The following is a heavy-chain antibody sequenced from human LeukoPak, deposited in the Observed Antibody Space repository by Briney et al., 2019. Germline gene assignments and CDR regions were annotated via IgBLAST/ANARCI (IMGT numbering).Heavy chain of an antibody. CDR2: ISGSSGTT. CDR1: GFTFSSYG. J-gene: IGHJ4*02. V-gene: IGHV3-23*01. CDR3: ATRGGYSSGWYLYFDY. Sequence: PGGSLRLSCAASGFTFSSYGMRWVRQAPGKGLEWVSAISGSSGTTYYADSVKGRFTISRDNSKNTLYLQMNSLRAEDTAVYYCATRGGYSSGWYLYFDYWGQGTLVTVSS. D-gene: IGHD6-19*01.